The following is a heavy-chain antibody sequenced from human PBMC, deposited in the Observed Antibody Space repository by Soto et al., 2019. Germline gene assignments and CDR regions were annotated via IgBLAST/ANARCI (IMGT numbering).Heavy chain of an antibody. CDR2: VYYSGST. CDR3: ARHVHGYCSSPSCHSDN. D-gene: IGHD2-2*03. V-gene: IGHV4-39*01. Sequence: QLQLQESGPGLVKPSETLSLTCTVSGGSIRSTSYYWGWIRQSPGRGLEWIGSVYYSGSTYNNPSLKSRVTISVDTSKNQFSLILSSVTAADTAVYYCARHVHGYCSSPSCHSDNWGQGTLVTVSS. J-gene: IGHJ4*02. CDR1: GGSIRSTSYY.